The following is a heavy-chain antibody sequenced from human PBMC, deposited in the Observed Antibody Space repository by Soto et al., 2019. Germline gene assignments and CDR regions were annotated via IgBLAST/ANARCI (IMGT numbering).Heavy chain of an antibody. D-gene: IGHD3-16*02. J-gene: IGHJ4*02. CDR1: GFTFSSYA. Sequence: GSLRLAGSASGFTFSSYAMHWVRQAAGKGLEWVAVISYDGSNKYYADSVKGRFTISRDNSKNTLYLQMNSLRAEDTAVYYCARDWEYVWGSYRYTGYLGYWGQGTLVTVYS. V-gene: IGHV3-30-3*01. CDR2: ISYDGSNK. CDR3: ARDWEYVWGSYRYTGYLGY.